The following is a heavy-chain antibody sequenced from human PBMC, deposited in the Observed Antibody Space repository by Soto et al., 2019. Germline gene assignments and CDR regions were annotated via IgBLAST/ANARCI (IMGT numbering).Heavy chain of an antibody. CDR1: GYTFTSYA. J-gene: IGHJ3*02. Sequence: GSVKVSCKASGYTFTSYAMNWVRQAPGQGLEWMGWINTNTGNPTYAQGFTGRFVFSLDTSVSTAYLQICSLKAEDTAVYYCARGLSWEYYDFWSGYDPAAFDIWGQGTMVTVSS. D-gene: IGHD3-3*01. V-gene: IGHV7-4-1*01. CDR2: INTNTGNP. CDR3: ARGLSWEYYDFWSGYDPAAFDI.